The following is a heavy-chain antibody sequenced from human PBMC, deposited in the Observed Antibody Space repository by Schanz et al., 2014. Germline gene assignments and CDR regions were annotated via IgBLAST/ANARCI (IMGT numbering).Heavy chain of an antibody. V-gene: IGHV3-30*04. CDR3: ARDGGRDGYNLAFDV. D-gene: IGHD5-12*01. Sequence: QVQLEESGGGVVQPGGSLRLSCVASGFSFSGFAVHWVRQAPGKGLEWVSIVSHDGFTKHYADSVRGRFTLSRDNSKNMLYLQMNSLRAEDTAVYFCARDGGRDGYNLAFDVWGQGTLVTVSS. CDR2: VSHDGFTK. J-gene: IGHJ3*01. CDR1: GFSFSGFA.